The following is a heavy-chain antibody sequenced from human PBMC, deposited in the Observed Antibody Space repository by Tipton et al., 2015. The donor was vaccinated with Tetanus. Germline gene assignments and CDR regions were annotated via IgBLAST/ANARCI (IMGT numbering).Heavy chain of an antibody. CDR1: GFSFSGSS. V-gene: IGHV3-23*01. J-gene: IGHJ5*02. CDR3: AGLVPS. Sequence: SLRLSCAASGFSFSGSSMSWVRQAPGKGLEWVSSIRASDGSTYYADSVKGRFTISRDNSRNTLYLQLNSLKVEDTAIYYCAGLVPSWGQGALVTVSS. D-gene: IGHD3/OR15-3a*01. CDR2: IRASDGST.